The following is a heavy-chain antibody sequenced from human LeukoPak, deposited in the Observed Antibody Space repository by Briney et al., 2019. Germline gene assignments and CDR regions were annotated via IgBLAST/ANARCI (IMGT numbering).Heavy chain of an antibody. CDR1: GFTFRNHG. D-gene: IGHD6-19*01. V-gene: IGHV3-30*02. CDR2: IRFDASNT. J-gene: IGHJ4*02. Sequence: GGSLRLSGAASGFTFRNHGMHWVRQAPGKGLEWLAFIRFDASNTFYAASVKGRSTISRDNSKNTLSLQLNSLKAEDTGLYYCARALSVDSGWFYFHFWGQGALVTVSS. CDR3: ARALSVDSGWFYFHF.